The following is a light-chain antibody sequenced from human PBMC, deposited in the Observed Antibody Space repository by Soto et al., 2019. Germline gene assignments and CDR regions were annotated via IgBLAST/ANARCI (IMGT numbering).Light chain of an antibody. J-gene: IGKJ2*01. V-gene: IGKV1-17*01. Sequence: DIQMTQSTSCLSASVGDRVTITCRASQGISNLLGWFQHKPGKAPKRLIYAASSLQGGVPSRFSGSGSGTEFTLTITGLQPEDFADYYCLQHNTYPYTFGQGTKLEIK. CDR3: LQHNTYPYT. CDR1: QGISNL. CDR2: AAS.